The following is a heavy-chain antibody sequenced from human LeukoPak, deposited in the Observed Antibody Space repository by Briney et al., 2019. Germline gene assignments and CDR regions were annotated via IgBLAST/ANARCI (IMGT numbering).Heavy chain of an antibody. CDR2: ISSSSSYI. CDR1: GFTFSSYS. J-gene: IGHJ3*02. V-gene: IGHV3-21*01. CDR3: ARDRGNYDFWSGYSPLAFDI. Sequence: GGSLRLSCAASGFTFSSYSMNWVRQAPGKGLEWVSSISSSSSYIYYADSVKGRFTISRDNAKNSLYLQMNSLRAEDTAVYYCARDRGNYDFWSGYSPLAFDIWGQGTMVTVSS. D-gene: IGHD3-3*01.